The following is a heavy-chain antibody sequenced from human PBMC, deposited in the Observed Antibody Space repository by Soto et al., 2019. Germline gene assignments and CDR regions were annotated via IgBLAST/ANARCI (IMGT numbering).Heavy chain of an antibody. Sequence: SVKVSCKASGGTFSSYAISWVRQAPGQGLEWMGGIIPIFGTANYAQKFQGRVTVTADESTSTAYMELSSLRSEDTAVYYCAGGRKEKYYWQPFDYWGQGTLVTVSS. V-gene: IGHV1-69*13. CDR1: GGTFSSYA. CDR3: AGGRKEKYYWQPFDY. CDR2: IIPIFGTA. J-gene: IGHJ4*02. D-gene: IGHD3-16*01.